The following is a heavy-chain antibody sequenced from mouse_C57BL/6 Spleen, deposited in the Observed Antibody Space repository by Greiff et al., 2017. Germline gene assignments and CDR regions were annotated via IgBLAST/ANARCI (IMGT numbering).Heavy chain of an antibody. CDR2: IDPSDSYT. D-gene: IGHD2-5*01. J-gene: IGHJ1*03. CDR3: ARGEDSNNEDWYWYFDV. CDR1: GYTFTSYW. V-gene: IGHV1-69*01. Sequence: VQLQQPGAELVMPGASVKLSCKASGYTFTSYWMHWVKQRPGQGLEWIGEIDPSDSYTNYNQKFKGKSTLTVDKSSNTGYMQLSSLTSEDSASDYCARGEDSNNEDWYWYFDVWGTGTTVTVSS.